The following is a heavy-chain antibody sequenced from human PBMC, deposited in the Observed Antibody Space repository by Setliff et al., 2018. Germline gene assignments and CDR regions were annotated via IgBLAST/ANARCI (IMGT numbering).Heavy chain of an antibody. CDR3: TRHEDRNKCTSSSCYRENDAFDV. CDR1: GYIFTNYW. D-gene: IGHD2-2*01. CDR2: IYPGDSDT. J-gene: IGHJ3*01. V-gene: IGHV5-51*01. Sequence: PGESLKISCKASGYIFTNYWIGWVRQMPGKGLEWMGVIYPGDSDTRYSPSFQGQVTISADKSINTAYLRWSSLKASDTAIYYCTRHEDRNKCTSSSCYRENDAFDVWGQGAMVTV.